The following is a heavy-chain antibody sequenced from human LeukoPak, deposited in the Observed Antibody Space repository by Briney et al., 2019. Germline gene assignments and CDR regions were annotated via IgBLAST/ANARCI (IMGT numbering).Heavy chain of an antibody. CDR1: GVPISNYY. Sequence: SETLSLTCSVSGVPISNYYWNWIRQPPGKGLEWIGSVYYNGNTKYNPSLRSRVSISVDTSKMQFSLRLTSVTAADTAFYFCASQILTGYSNFDYWGQGALVTVSS. V-gene: IGHV4-59*08. CDR2: VYYNGNT. CDR3: ASQILTGYSNFDY. J-gene: IGHJ4*02. D-gene: IGHD3-9*01.